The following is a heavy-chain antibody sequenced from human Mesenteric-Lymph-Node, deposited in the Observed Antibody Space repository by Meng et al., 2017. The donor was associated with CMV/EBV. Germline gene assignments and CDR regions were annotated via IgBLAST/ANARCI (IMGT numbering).Heavy chain of an antibody. V-gene: IGHV1-2*06. J-gene: IGHJ4*02. Sequence: CKASGYTITGCHNHWVRQAPGQGLEWVGRISPNSGDTIYAQKFQGRVTVTRDTSMSTAYMELSRLTSDDTAIYYCARDCSGTSRSDYWGQGSLVTVSS. CDR3: ARDCSGTSRSDY. CDR1: GYTITGCH. CDR2: ISPNSGDT. D-gene: IGHD2-2*01.